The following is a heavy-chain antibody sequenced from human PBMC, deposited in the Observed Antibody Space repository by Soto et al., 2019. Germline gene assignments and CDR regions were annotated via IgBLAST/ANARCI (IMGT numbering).Heavy chain of an antibody. D-gene: IGHD6-6*01. CDR2: IYDSGST. Sequence: QVQLQESGPGLVKPSETLSLTCTVSGGSISSYYWRWIRQPPGKGLEWIGYIYDSGSTNYNPSLKSRVTISVDTSKNQFSLKLTSVTAADTAVYYCAAPPRYWGQGTLVTVSS. CDR3: AAPPRY. V-gene: IGHV4-59*01. CDR1: GGSISSYY. J-gene: IGHJ4*02.